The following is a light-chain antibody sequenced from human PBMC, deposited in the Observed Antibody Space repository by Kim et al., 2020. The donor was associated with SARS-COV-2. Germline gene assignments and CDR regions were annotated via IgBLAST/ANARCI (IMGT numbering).Light chain of an antibody. V-gene: IGLV1-44*01. J-gene: IGLJ3*02. Sequence: GQRATISFSGSRSNIGSNVINWYQQLPGTAPKLLIYSNDYRPSGVPDRFSGSKSGTSASLDISGLQSEDEADYYCAAWDDSLNGSVFGGGTQLTVL. CDR2: SND. CDR1: RSNIGSNV. CDR3: AAWDDSLNGSV.